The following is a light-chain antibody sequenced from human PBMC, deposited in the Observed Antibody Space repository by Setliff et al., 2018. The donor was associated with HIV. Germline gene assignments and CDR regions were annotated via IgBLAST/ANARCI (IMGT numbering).Light chain of an antibody. CDR2: YDS. CDR3: QVWHSSSDHPYV. Sequence: SYELTQPPSVSVAPGKTARITCGGNNIGSESVHWYQQKPGRAPVLVIYYDSDRPSGIPERFSGSKSGNTATLTISRVEAGDEADYYCQVWHSSSDHPYVFGTGTKSPS. V-gene: IGLV3-21*04. J-gene: IGLJ1*01. CDR1: NIGSES.